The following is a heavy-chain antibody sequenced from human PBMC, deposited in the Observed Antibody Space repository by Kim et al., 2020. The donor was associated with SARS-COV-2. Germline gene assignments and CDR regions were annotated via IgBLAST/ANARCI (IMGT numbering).Heavy chain of an antibody. CDR1: GYSFTSYW. Sequence: GESLKISCKGSGYSFTSYWIGWVRQMPGKGLEWMGIIYPGDSDTRYSPSFQGQVTISADKSISTAYLQWSSLKASDTAMYYCARHQGDGSGSYYKWFLDYWGQGTLVTVSS. CDR2: IYPGDSDT. V-gene: IGHV5-51*01. CDR3: ARHQGDGSGSYYKWFLDY. D-gene: IGHD3-10*01. J-gene: IGHJ4*02.